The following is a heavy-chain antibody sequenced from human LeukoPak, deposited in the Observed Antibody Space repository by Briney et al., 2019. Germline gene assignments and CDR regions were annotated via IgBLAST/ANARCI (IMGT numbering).Heavy chain of an antibody. J-gene: IGHJ4*02. V-gene: IGHV3-30*02. Sequence: PGGSLRLSCAASAFTFSSYDMHWVRQAPGKGLEWVAFIRYDGSNKYYADSVKGRFTISRDNSKNTLYLQMNSLNAEDTAVYYCARDGAGRHYFDYWGQGTLVTVSS. CDR1: AFTFSSYD. D-gene: IGHD3-16*01. CDR2: IRYDGSNK. CDR3: ARDGAGRHYFDY.